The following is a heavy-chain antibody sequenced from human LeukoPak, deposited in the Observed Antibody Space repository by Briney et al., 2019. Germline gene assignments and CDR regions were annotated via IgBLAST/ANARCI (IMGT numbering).Heavy chain of an antibody. D-gene: IGHD3-3*01. Sequence: PGGSLRLSCAASGFTFSSYSMNWVRQAPGKGLEWVSYISSSSSTIYYADSVKGRFTISRDNAKNSLYLQMNSLRAEDTAVYYCARASHKYYDFWSGLGWFDPWGQGTLVTVSS. J-gene: IGHJ5*02. CDR3: ARASHKYYDFWSGLGWFDP. CDR1: GFTFSSYS. CDR2: ISSSSSTI. V-gene: IGHV3-48*04.